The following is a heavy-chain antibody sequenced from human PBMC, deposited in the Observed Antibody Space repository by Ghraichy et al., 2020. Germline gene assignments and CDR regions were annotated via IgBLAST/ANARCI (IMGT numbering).Heavy chain of an antibody. CDR2: INPSGGST. Sequence: ALVKVSCKASGYTFTSYYMHWVRQAPGQGLEWMGIINPSGGSTSFAQKFQGRVTMTRDTSTSTVYMELSSLRSEDTAVYYCAKPRPAAGDAFDIWGQGTMVTVSS. CDR1: GYTFTSYY. D-gene: IGHD6-13*01. CDR3: AKPRPAAGDAFDI. V-gene: IGHV1-46*01. J-gene: IGHJ3*02.